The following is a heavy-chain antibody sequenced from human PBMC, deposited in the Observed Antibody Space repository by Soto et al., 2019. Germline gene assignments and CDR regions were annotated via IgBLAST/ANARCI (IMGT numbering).Heavy chain of an antibody. CDR1: GGSFSGYY. Sequence: SETLSLTCAVYGGSFSGYYWSWIRQPPGKGLEWIKEINHSGSTNYNPSLKSRVTISVDTSKNQFSLKLSSVTAADTAVYYCARDENYYGSGTQFDPWGQGXLVTVYS. D-gene: IGHD3-10*01. V-gene: IGHV4-34*01. CDR3: ARDENYYGSGTQFDP. J-gene: IGHJ5*02. CDR2: INHSGST.